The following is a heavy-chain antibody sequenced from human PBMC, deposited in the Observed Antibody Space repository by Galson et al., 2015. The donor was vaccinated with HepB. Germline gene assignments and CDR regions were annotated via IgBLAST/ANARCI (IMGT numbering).Heavy chain of an antibody. V-gene: IGHV3-21*01. D-gene: IGHD2-2*01. CDR2: ISASSTYV. CDR1: GVTVSSYR. Sequence: SLRLAGAAAGVTVSSYRMNGVRQAPGEGVEWVASISASSTYVYYADSMKGRFTISRDNAKNALDLQVNSLRAEDTAVYYCAGGSSSTSDDAFDIWGQGTMVTVSS. CDR3: AGGSSSTSDDAFDI. J-gene: IGHJ3*02.